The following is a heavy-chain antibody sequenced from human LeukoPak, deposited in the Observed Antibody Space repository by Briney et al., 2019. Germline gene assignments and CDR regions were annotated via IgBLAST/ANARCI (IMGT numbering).Heavy chain of an antibody. CDR1: GFTFDDYA. CDR3: AAWPGNRITFGGVIVTPDY. CDR2: ISWNSGSI. Sequence: GGSLSLSCAASGFTFDDYAMHWVRQAPGKGLEWVSGISWNSGSIGYADSVKGRFTISRDNAKNSLYLQMNSLRAEDTALYYCAAWPGNRITFGGVIVTPDYWGQGTLVTVSS. D-gene: IGHD3-16*02. J-gene: IGHJ4*02. V-gene: IGHV3-9*01.